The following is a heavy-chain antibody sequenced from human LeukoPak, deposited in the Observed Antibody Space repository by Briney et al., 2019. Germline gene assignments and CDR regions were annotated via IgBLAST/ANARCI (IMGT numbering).Heavy chain of an antibody. V-gene: IGHV3-48*01. CDR2: ISSSSSTI. CDR1: AFTFSSYS. Sequence: GGSLRLSCAAAAFTFSSYSMNWVRQAPGRGLEWVSYISSSSSTIYYADSVEGRFTISRDNAKNSLYLQMNSLRAEDTAVYYCARAMWGYCSSTSCSCDYWGQGTLVTVSS. CDR3: ARAMWGYCSSTSCSCDY. J-gene: IGHJ4*02. D-gene: IGHD2-2*01.